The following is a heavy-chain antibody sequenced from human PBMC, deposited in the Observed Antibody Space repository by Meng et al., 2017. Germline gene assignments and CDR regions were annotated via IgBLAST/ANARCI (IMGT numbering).Heavy chain of an antibody. D-gene: IGHD3-22*01. J-gene: IGHJ6*02. CDR2: ISGSGGST. CDR3: ARARIELGIVDV. Sequence: GESLKISCAASGFTFSSYAMSWVRQAPGKGLEWVSAISGSGGSTYYADSVKGRFTISRDNSKNTLYLQMNSLRAEDTAVYYCARARIELGIVDVWGQGTTVTVSS. V-gene: IGHV3-23*01. CDR1: GFTFSSYA.